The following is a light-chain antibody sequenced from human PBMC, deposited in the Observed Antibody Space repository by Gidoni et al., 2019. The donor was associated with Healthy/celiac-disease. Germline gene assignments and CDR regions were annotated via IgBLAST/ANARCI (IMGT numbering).Light chain of an antibody. CDR1: QSVSSSY. CDR2: GAS. Sequence: EIVFTQSPGTLSLSPGERATLSCRASQSVSSSYLAWYQQKPGQAPRLLIYGASSRATGIPDRFSGSGSGTDFTLTIRRLEPEDFAVYYCQQYGSSPWTFGQGTKVEIK. V-gene: IGKV3-20*01. J-gene: IGKJ1*01. CDR3: QQYGSSPWT.